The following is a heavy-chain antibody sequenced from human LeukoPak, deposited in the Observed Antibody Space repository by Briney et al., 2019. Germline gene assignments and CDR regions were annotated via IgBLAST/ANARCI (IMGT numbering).Heavy chain of an antibody. CDR3: TRGGSVPATRSFDY. J-gene: IGHJ4*02. CDR2: IYSGGTT. D-gene: IGHD6-19*01. V-gene: IGHV3-66*01. CDR1: GFTFSDYY. Sequence: GGSLRLSCVASGFTFSDYYMSWIRQAPGKGLAWLSVIYSGGTTYYADSVKGRFTISRDNSKNTVYLQMNSLRVEDTAVYYCTRGGSVPATRSFDYWGQGTLVTVSS.